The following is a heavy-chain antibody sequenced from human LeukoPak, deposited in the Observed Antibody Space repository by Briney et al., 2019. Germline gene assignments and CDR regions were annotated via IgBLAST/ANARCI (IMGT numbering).Heavy chain of an antibody. CDR3: AKDVRYCSSTSCYSPHYYYYYMDV. Sequence: GGSLRLSCAASGFTFSSYGMHWVRQAPGKGLEWVAFIRYDGSNKYYADSVKGRFTISRDNSKNTLYLQMNSLRAEDTAVYYCAKDVRYCSSTSCYSPHYYYYYMDVWGKGTTVTISS. CDR1: GFTFSSYG. J-gene: IGHJ6*03. V-gene: IGHV3-30*02. D-gene: IGHD2-2*01. CDR2: IRYDGSNK.